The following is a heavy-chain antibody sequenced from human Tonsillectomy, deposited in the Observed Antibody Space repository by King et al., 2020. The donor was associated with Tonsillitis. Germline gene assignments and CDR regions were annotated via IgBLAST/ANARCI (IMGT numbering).Heavy chain of an antibody. V-gene: IGHV3-33*06. CDR2: IWYDGSNK. CDR1: GFTFSSYG. Sequence: VQLVESGGGVVQPGRSLRLSCAASGFTFSSYGMHWVRQAPGKGLEWVAVIWYDGSNKYYADSVKGRFTISRDNSKNTLYLQMNSLRAEDTAVYYCAKGGYYYYGMDVWGQGTTVTVSS. CDR3: AKGGYYYYGMDV. J-gene: IGHJ6*02.